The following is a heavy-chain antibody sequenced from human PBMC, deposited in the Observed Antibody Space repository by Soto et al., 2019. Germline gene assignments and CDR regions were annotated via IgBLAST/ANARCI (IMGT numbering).Heavy chain of an antibody. J-gene: IGHJ5*02. CDR1: GGTFSTYT. CDR3: ARAGVYGDYELYWFDP. CDR2: IIPMFGTT. D-gene: IGHD4-17*01. V-gene: IGHV1-69*13. Sequence: SVKVSCKASGGTFSTYTMSWVRQAPGQGLEWMGGIIPMFGTTTYAENFQGRVTITADESTSTAYMELSSLRSEDTAVYYCARAGVYGDYELYWFDPWGQGTLVTVSS.